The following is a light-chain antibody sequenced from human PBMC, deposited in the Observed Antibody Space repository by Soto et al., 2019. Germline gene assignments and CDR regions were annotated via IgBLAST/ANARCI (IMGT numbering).Light chain of an antibody. CDR1: SSDVGRYNI. V-gene: IGLV2-23*01. J-gene: IGLJ1*01. Sequence: QSVLTQPASVSGSPGQSITISCTGTSSDVGRYNIASWYQQHPGKAPKLMIYEGSKRPSGVSDRFSGSKSGNTASLTISGLQAEDEADYYCCSYAGSSTYVFGTGTKVTRP. CDR3: CSYAGSSTYV. CDR2: EGS.